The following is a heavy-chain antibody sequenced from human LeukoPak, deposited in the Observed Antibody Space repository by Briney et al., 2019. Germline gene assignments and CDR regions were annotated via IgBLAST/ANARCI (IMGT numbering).Heavy chain of an antibody. CDR1: GGSFSGYY. Sequence: SEALSLTCAVYGGSFSGYYWSWIRQPPGKGLEWIGEINHSGSTNYNPSLKSRVTISVDTSKNQFSLKLSSVTAADTAVYYCARDLGYCSGGCCYFFDYWGQGTLVTVSS. J-gene: IGHJ4*02. CDR2: INHSGST. V-gene: IGHV4-34*01. CDR3: ARDLGYCSGGCCYFFDY. D-gene: IGHD2-15*01.